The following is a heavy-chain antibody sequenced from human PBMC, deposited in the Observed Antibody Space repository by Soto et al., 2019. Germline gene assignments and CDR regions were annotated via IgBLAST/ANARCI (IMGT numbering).Heavy chain of an antibody. CDR2: IYWNDDK. J-gene: IGHJ4*02. D-gene: IGHD3-22*01. Sequence: SGPTLVNPTQTLTLTCTFSGFSLSTSGVGVGWIRQPPGKALEWLALIYWNDDKRYSPSLKSRLTITKDTSKNQVVLTMTNMDPVDTATYYCAHAVLYYYDSSGYYVHFDYWGQGTLVSVSS. V-gene: IGHV2-5*01. CDR3: AHAVLYYYDSSGYYVHFDY. CDR1: GFSLSTSGVG.